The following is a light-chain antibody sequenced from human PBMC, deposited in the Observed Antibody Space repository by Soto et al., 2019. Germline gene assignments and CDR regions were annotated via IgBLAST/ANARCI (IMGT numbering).Light chain of an antibody. Sequence: QSALTQPASVSGSPGQSITISCTGTNSDVGGYNYVSWYQQHPGKAPKLLIYDVSNRPSGVSNRFSASKSGNTASLTISGLQAEYEADYYCSSHTSSSTRVVFGGGTKLTVL. CDR1: NSDVGGYNY. CDR3: SSHTSSSTRVV. CDR2: DVS. J-gene: IGLJ2*01. V-gene: IGLV2-14*01.